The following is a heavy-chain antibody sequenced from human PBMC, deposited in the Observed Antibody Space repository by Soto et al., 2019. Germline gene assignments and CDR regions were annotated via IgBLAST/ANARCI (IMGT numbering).Heavy chain of an antibody. V-gene: IGHV1-69*08. Sequence: QVHLVQSGADVKKPGSSVKISCTASGAAFSTYTFTWVRRAPGQGLEWVGRVIPLLDAPNYAEKFQDRVTISADRSTSTVYMELSGLRSEDSAIYYCASGKSQMSQDRMGFYYYMDVWGKATTVTVSS. J-gene: IGHJ6*03. CDR2: VIPLLDAP. D-gene: IGHD1-1*01. CDR1: GAAFSTYT. CDR3: ASGKSQMSQDRMGFYYYMDV.